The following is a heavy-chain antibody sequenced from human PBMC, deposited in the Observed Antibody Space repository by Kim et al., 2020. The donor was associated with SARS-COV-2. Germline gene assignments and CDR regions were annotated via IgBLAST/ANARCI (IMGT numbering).Heavy chain of an antibody. J-gene: IGHJ4*02. CDR1: GFTFSDYY. CDR3: ARVSSSYQKYFDY. V-gene: IGHV3-11*05. D-gene: IGHD6-13*01. CDR2: ISSSSSYT. Sequence: GGSLRLSCAASGFTFSDYYMSWIRQAPGKGLEWVSYISSSSSYTNYADSVKGRFTISRDNAKNSLYLQMNSLRAEDTAVYYCARVSSSYQKYFDYWGQGTLVTVSS.